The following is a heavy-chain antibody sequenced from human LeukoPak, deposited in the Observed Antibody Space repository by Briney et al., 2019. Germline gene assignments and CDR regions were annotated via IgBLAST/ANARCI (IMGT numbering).Heavy chain of an antibody. V-gene: IGHV3-23*01. CDR1: GGSLSAYY. CDR3: AKTSLSDASGHYYYMDV. Sequence: ETLSLTCAVYGGSLSAYYWTWIRQPPGKGLEWVSAISGSGGSTYYADSVKARFTISSDNSQNTVSLQVNNLRIEDTALYYCAKTSLSDASGHYYYMDVWGKGTTVTVSS. D-gene: IGHD3-3*01. J-gene: IGHJ6*03. CDR2: ISGSGGST.